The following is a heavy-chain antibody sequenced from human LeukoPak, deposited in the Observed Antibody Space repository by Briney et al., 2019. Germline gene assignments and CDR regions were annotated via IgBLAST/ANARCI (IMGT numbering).Heavy chain of an antibody. V-gene: IGHV4-4*07. CDR3: ARLLRGDRGYFDY. J-gene: IGHJ4*02. D-gene: IGHD2-21*02. Sequence: SSETLSLTCTVYSNSISNNYWSWIRQPTGKGLEWIGRIFTTGSTNYNPSLKSRVAMSVDTSKNQFSLKLSSVTAADTAVYYCARLLRGDRGYFDYWGQGTLVTVPS. CDR2: IFTTGST. CDR1: SNSISNNY.